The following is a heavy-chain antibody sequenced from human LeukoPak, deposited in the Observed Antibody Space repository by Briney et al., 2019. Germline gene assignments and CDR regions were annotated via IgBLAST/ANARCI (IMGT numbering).Heavy chain of an antibody. CDR2: IRYDETNK. V-gene: IGHV3-30*02. Sequence: PGGSLRLSCAASGFTFSSYGMHWVRQAPGKGLEWVAFIRYDETNKYYADSVKGRFTISRDNSKNTLYLQMNSLRAEDTAVYYCARFGYNWNDEGAFDIWGQGTMVTVSS. D-gene: IGHD1-1*01. CDR3: ARFGYNWNDEGAFDI. J-gene: IGHJ3*02. CDR1: GFTFSSYG.